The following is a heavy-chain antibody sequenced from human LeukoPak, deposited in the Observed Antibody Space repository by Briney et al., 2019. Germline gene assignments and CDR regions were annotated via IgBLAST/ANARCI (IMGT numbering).Heavy chain of an antibody. D-gene: IGHD3-3*01. CDR1: GFTFSTSA. Sequence: GGSLRLSCAASGFTFSTSAMSWVRQAPGTGLEWVSGISAIGNTFYADSVKGRFTISRDNSRSMLYLQMNSLRAEDTAVYYCAKDPFTIFGVASRFDPWGQGTLVTVSS. J-gene: IGHJ5*02. CDR2: ISAIGNT. V-gene: IGHV3-23*01. CDR3: AKDPFTIFGVASRFDP.